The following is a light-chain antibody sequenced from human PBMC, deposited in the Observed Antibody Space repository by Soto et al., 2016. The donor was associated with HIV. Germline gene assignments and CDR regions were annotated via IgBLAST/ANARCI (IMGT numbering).Light chain of an antibody. V-gene: IGKV1-33*01. Sequence: IQMTQSPSSLSASVGDRVTITCQANLDITNRVNWYQQKPGKPPELLIHDASNLETGIPSRFSGGGSGPHFTFTISSLQPEDIGTYYCQHFDNLPLAFGGGPRWR. CDR2: DAS. CDR1: LDITNR. CDR3: QHFDNLPLA. J-gene: IGKJ4*01.